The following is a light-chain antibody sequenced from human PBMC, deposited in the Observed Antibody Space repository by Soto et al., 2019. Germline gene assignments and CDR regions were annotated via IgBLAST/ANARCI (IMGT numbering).Light chain of an antibody. V-gene: IGKV3-15*01. CDR1: QSVTSN. CDR2: GAS. Sequence: EIVMTQSPATLSVSPGERATLSCRASQSVTSNLAWYQQKPGQPPRRLIYGASTRATGIPARFRGSGSGTEFTLTISSLQSEDFAVYYCQQYNNWPLTFGGGTKVEIK. J-gene: IGKJ4*01. CDR3: QQYNNWPLT.